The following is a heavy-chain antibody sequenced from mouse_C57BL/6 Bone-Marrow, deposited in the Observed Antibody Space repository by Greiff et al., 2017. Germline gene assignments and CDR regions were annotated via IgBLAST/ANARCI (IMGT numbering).Heavy chain of an antibody. CDR2: IHPNSGST. Sequence: QVQLQQPGAELVKPGASVKLSCKASGYTFTSYWMHWVKQRPGQGLEWIGMIHPNSGSTNYNEKFKSKATLTVDKSSSTAYMQLSSLTSEDSAVYYCAIEDKVYYSNYVWYFDVWGTGTTVTVSS. CDR1: GYTFTSYW. V-gene: IGHV1-64*01. CDR3: AIEDKVYYSNYVWYFDV. J-gene: IGHJ1*03. D-gene: IGHD2-5*01.